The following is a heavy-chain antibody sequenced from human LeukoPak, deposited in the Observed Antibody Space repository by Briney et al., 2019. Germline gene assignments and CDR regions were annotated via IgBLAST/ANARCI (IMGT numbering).Heavy chain of an antibody. CDR2: IHYSGST. D-gene: IGHD3-10*01. J-gene: IGHJ4*02. CDR3: ARLSGFGELMPFDY. CDR1: GGSISSSNYY. Sequence: SETLSLTCTVSGGSISSSNYYWGWIRQPPGKGLEWIGSIHYSGSTYYNPSLKSRVTISVDTSKNQFSLKLSSVTAADTAVYYCARLSGFGELMPFDYWGQGTLVTVSS. V-gene: IGHV4-39*01.